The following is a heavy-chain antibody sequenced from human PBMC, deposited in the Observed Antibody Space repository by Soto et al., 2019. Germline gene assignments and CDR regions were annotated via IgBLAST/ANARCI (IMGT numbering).Heavy chain of an antibody. V-gene: IGHV4-39*01. J-gene: IGHJ4*02. D-gene: IGHD3-16*01. Sequence: SETLSLTCTVSGGSISSSSYYWGWIRQPPGKGLEWIGSIYYSGSTYYNPSLKSRVTISVDTSKNQFSLKLSSVTAADTAVYYCARRNAWGIYVDYWGQGTLVTVSS. CDR2: IYYSGST. CDR3: ARRNAWGIYVDY. CDR1: GGSISSSSYY.